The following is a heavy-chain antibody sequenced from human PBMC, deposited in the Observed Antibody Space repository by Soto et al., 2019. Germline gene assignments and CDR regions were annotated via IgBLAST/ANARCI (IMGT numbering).Heavy chain of an antibody. V-gene: IGHV1-2*04. CDR3: ARDIYIAAAGTAYDY. D-gene: IGHD6-13*01. J-gene: IGHJ4*01. CDR2: INTDGGGT. CDR1: GYTFTDYY. Sequence: ASVKVSCKASGYTFTDYYIHWVRHAPGQGLEWLGWINTDGGGTNYARKFEGSVTMTRDTSINTVYLEVNGLTSDDTAIYSCARDIYIAAAGTAYDYWGQGTLVTVSS.